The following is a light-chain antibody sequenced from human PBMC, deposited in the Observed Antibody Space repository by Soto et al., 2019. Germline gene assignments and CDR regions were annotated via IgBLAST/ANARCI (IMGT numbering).Light chain of an antibody. V-gene: IGKV1-39*01. CDR3: QQSYSTPYT. CDR1: QSISTY. J-gene: IGKJ2*01. CDR2: AAS. Sequence: DIQMTQSPSSLSASVGDRVTITCRAGQSISTYLNWYQQKPGKAPKLLIYAASTLHSGVPSRFSGSGSGTDFTLTIGSLQSEDFATYYCQQSYSTPYTFGQGTKLGIK.